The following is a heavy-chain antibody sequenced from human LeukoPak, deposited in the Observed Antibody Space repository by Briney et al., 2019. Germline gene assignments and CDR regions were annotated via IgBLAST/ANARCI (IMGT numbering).Heavy chain of an antibody. Sequence: PSETLSLTCTVSGGSISSYYWSWIRLPPGKGLEWIGYIYYSGTTTYNPSLRSRVTMSVDTSKNQFSLKLRSVTAADTAVYYCARGGRWEHFDYWGQGTLVTVSS. CDR3: ARGGRWEHFDY. CDR1: GGSISSYY. V-gene: IGHV4-59*01. J-gene: IGHJ4*02. CDR2: IYYSGTT. D-gene: IGHD1-1*01.